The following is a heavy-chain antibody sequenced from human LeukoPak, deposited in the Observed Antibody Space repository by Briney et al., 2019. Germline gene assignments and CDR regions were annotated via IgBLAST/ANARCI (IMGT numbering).Heavy chain of an antibody. CDR2: IYYSGST. CDR1: GDSLSSSF. CDR3: ARGALGAHPVDY. V-gene: IGHV4-59*01. Sequence: SETLSLTCTVSGDSLSSSFWNWIRQPPGQRMEWIGNIYYSGSTNYNPALKSRVTFSVDTTKNQVSLKLSAATAADTAVYYCARGALGAHPVDYWGPGTLVIVSS. D-gene: IGHD1-26*01. J-gene: IGHJ4*02.